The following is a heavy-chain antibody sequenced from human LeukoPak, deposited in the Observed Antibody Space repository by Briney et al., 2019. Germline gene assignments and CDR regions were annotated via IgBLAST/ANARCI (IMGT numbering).Heavy chain of an antibody. D-gene: IGHD6-13*01. CDR2: IKQDGSEK. J-gene: IGHJ4*02. CDR1: GFTFSTYW. V-gene: IGHV3-7*01. CDR3: ARDSAGNDY. Sequence: GGSLRLSCAASGFTFSTYWMSWVRQAPGKGLELVANIKQDGSEKYYVDSVKGRFPISRDNAKNSLYLQMNSLRAEDTAMYYCARDSAGNDYWGQGTLVTVSS.